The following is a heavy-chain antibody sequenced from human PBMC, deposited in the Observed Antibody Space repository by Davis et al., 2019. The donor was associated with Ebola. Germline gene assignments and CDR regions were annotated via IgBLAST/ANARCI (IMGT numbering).Heavy chain of an antibody. V-gene: IGHV1-2*06. D-gene: IGHD6-19*01. CDR2: ISPNSGGT. J-gene: IGHJ4*02. CDR3: VRGLYGWYYFDY. Sequence: ASAKVFCNASAYTFTSYAMNWVRQAPGQGLEWMGRISPNSGGTNYAQKFQGRVTMTRDTSISTAYMELSRLTSDDTAVYYCVRGLYGWYYFDYWGQGTLVTVSS. CDR1: AYTFTSYA.